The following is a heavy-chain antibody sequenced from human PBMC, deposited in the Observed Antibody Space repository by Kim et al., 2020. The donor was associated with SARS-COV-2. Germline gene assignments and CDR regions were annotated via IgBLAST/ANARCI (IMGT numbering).Heavy chain of an antibody. Sequence: GGSLRLSCAASGFTFSSYYRNWVRQAPGKGLVWVSRISDGGSRTNYADFVKRRFTVSRANSKNMLYLEMTSLRAEDTALYYCVKRGYTSTSAFYYWGQGT. D-gene: IGHD5-12*01. CDR3: VKRGYTSTSAFYY. V-gene: IGHV3-74*01. J-gene: IGHJ4*02. CDR1: GFTFSSYY. CDR2: ISDGGSRT.